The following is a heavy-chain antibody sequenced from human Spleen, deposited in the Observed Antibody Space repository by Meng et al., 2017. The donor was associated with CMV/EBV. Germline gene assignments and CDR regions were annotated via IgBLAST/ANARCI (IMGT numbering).Heavy chain of an antibody. D-gene: IGHD3-22*01. CDR3: ARQDSSRAPDY. CDR1: GGSISSYY. V-gene: IGHV4-59*12. J-gene: IGHJ4*02. Sequence: GSLRLSCTVSGGSISSYYWSWIRQPPGKGLEWIGSIYYSGTTYYNPSLKSRVTISVDTSKNQFSLKLSSVTAADTAVYYCARQDSSRAPDYWGQGTLVTVSS. CDR2: IYYSGTT.